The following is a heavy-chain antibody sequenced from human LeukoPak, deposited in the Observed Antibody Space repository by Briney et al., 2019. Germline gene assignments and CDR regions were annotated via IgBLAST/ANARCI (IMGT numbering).Heavy chain of an antibody. CDR3: AREALGGGGY. CDR1: GFTVSSNY. Sequence: GGSLRLSCAASGFTVSSNYMSWVRQAPGKGLEWVSIIYSSGSTYFADSVKGRFTISRDNSKNTLYLQMSSLRAEDTAVYFCAREALGGGGYWGQGTLVTVSS. D-gene: IGHD3-10*01. CDR2: IYSSGST. V-gene: IGHV3-66*01. J-gene: IGHJ4*02.